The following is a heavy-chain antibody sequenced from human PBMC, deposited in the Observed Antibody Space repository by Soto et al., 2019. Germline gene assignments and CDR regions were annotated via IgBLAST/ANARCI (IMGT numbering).Heavy chain of an antibody. CDR1: GFPFRNFA. D-gene: IGHD2-2*01. CDR3: ARADLLWDSFDL. V-gene: IGHV3-23*05. J-gene: IGHJ4*02. CDR2: ISNSGSST. Sequence: GGSLRLSCAASGFPFRNFAMAWVRQAPGKGLEWVSIISNSGSSTYHGDSVKGRFTTSRDNSKGTLSLHMRGVRIDDTAVYFCARADLLWDSFDLWGQGTLVTVS.